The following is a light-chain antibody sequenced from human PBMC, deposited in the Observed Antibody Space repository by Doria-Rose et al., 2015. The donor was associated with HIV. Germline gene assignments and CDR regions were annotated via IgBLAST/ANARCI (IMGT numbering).Light chain of an antibody. Sequence: DIRLTQSPSSVSASVGDRVTITCRASQGISNWLAWYQQKPGKAPKLLIYAASSSQSGVPSRFTGNGSGTDFTLTISSLQPEDFATYYCQQANSFPYTFGQGTKLEIK. V-gene: IGKV1-12*01. CDR1: QGISNW. CDR2: AAS. CDR3: QQANSFPYT. J-gene: IGKJ2*01.